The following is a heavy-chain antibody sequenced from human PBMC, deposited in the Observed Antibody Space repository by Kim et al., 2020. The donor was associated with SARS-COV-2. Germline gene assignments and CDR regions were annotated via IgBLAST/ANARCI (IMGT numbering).Heavy chain of an antibody. CDR1: GFTFSSYS. CDR2: ISSSSSTI. Sequence: GGSLRLSCAASGFTFSSYSMNWVRQAPGKGLEWVSYISSSSSTIYYADSVKGRFTISRDNAKNSLYLQMNSLRDEDTAVYYCARDPTYYYDSSGYPDYWGQGTLVTVSS. D-gene: IGHD3-22*01. CDR3: ARDPTYYYDSSGYPDY. V-gene: IGHV3-48*02. J-gene: IGHJ4*02.